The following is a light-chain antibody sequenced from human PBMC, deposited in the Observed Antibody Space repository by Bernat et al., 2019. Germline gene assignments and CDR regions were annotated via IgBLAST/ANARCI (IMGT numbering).Light chain of an antibody. V-gene: IGKV1-5*03. J-gene: IGKJ2*01. Sequence: DIQMTQSPSTLSASVGDRVTMTCRASQSISRWLAWYQQKPGQVPKLLIYKASNLESGVPSRFSGSGSGSEFNLTISSLQPDDLATYYCQQYHSSSPYTFGQGTIVEIK. CDR1: QSISRW. CDR2: KAS. CDR3: QQYHSSSPYT.